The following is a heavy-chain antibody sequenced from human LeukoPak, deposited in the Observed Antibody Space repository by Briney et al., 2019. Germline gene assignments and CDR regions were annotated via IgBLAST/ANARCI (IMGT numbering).Heavy chain of an antibody. J-gene: IGHJ4*02. CDR1: GFTFSSYS. Sequence: QSGGSLRLSCVASGFTFSSYSMNWVRQAPGKGLEWVSSISYSGSYIYYTDSVKGRFTISRDNAKNSLYLQMNSLRAEDTAVYYCAREQTAVAGNDYWGQGSLVTVSS. CDR3: AREQTAVAGNDY. D-gene: IGHD6-19*01. V-gene: IGHV3-21*01. CDR2: ISYSGSYI.